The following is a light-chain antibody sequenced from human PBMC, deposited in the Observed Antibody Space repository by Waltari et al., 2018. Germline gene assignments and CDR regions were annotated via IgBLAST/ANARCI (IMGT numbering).Light chain of an antibody. Sequence: QSVLTQPPSVSGAPGQRVTISCTGSSSNIGAPYNVHWYQHLPGTAPKLLIYDDSQGPSGVPDRFSGSKSGTSASLAITGLRAEDEAEYYCQSYDSGLIGVVFGGGTKVTVL. V-gene: IGLV1-40*01. J-gene: IGLJ3*02. CDR1: SSNIGAPYN. CDR3: QSYDSGLIGVV. CDR2: DDS.